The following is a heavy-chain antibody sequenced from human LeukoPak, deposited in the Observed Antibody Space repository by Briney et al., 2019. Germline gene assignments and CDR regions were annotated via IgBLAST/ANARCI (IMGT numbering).Heavy chain of an antibody. CDR3: ARDRDYSNTERGFDY. Sequence: ASVTVSCKTSAYTFTDYYIHWVRQPPGQGLEWMGWINPNSGESNSAQKFQGRVTMTGDTSISTAYMELRRVTSDDTAVYYCARDRDYSNTERGFDYWGQGTLVTVSS. J-gene: IGHJ4*02. D-gene: IGHD4-11*01. CDR2: INPNSGES. CDR1: AYTFTDYY. V-gene: IGHV1-2*02.